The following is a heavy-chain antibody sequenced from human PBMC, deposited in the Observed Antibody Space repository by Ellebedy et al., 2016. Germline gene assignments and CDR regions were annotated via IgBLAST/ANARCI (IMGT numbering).Heavy chain of an antibody. CDR1: GGSISSSSYY. CDR3: AGSSHGGYYYYGSGRRDY. D-gene: IGHD3-10*01. V-gene: IGHV4-39*01. CDR2: IYYSGST. J-gene: IGHJ4*02. Sequence: SETLSLTCTVSGGSISSSSYYWGWIRQPPGTGLEWIGSIYYSGSTYYNPSLKSRVTISVDTSKNQFSLKLSSVTAADTAVYYCAGSSHGGYYYYGSGRRDYWGQGTLVTVSS.